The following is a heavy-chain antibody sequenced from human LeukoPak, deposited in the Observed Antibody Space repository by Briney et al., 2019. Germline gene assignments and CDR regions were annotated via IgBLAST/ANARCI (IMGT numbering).Heavy chain of an antibody. CDR2: ISYDGSNK. J-gene: IGHJ4*02. Sequence: GGSLRLSCAASGFTFSSYGMHWVRQAPGKGLEWVAVISYDGSNKYYADSVKGRFTISRDNAKNSLYLQMNSLRAEDTAVYYCARDALQVGSTDFWSGPPSPLDYWGQGTLVTVSS. D-gene: IGHD3-3*01. CDR3: ARDALQVGSTDFWSGPPSPLDY. CDR1: GFTFSSYG. V-gene: IGHV3-30*03.